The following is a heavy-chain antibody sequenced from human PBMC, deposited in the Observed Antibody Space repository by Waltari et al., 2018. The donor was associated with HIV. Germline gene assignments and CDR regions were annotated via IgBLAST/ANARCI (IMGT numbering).Heavy chain of an antibody. CDR3: ARDKAVIQPDAFDI. CDR2: ISSSSTTI. V-gene: IGHV3-48*04. D-gene: IGHD2-21*01. CDR1: GFTFRTST. J-gene: IGHJ3*02. Sequence: EVQLVESGGGLVQPGVSLILSCPASGFTFRTSTMNWVRQAPGKGLEWVSYISSSSTTIYYADSVKGRFTISRDNAKNLLYLQMNSLRAEDTAVYYCARDKAVIQPDAFDIWGQGTMVTVSS.